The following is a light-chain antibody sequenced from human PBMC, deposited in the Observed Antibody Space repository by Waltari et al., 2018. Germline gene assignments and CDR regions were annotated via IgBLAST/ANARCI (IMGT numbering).Light chain of an antibody. V-gene: IGKV3-20*01. CDR1: QSVGRSF. Sequence: EIVLTQSPGTLSLSPGERATLSCRASQSVGRSFVAWYQQKPGQAPRLLICSASSRATGIPDRFSGSESGTDFTLTISRLDPEDFAVYYCHQYASSPLTVGGGTKVEI. CDR2: SAS. J-gene: IGKJ4*01. CDR3: HQYASSPLT.